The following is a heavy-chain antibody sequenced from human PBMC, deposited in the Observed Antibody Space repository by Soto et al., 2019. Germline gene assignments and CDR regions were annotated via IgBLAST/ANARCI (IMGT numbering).Heavy chain of an antibody. V-gene: IGHV3-30*18. CDR2: ISYDGSDR. CDR3: AKGYYSDGSGYYPTFDS. J-gene: IGHJ4*02. D-gene: IGHD3-22*01. CDR1: GFTFSSYG. Sequence: QVHLVESGGGVVQPGRSLTLSCAASGFTFSSYGMHWVRQAPGKGLEWVALISYDGSDRYFADSVKGRFTISRDNSKNTRYLQMNTLRAEDTAVYYCAKGYYSDGSGYYPTFDSWGQGTLVTVSS.